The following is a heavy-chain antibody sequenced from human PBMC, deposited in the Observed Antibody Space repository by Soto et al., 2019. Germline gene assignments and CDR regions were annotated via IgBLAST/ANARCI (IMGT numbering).Heavy chain of an antibody. Sequence: TLSLTCAVSGYSISSGYYWGWIRQPPGKGLEWIGSIYHSGSTYYNPSLKSRVTISVDTSKNQFSLKLSSVTAADTAVYYCARRHSSSWYGLDYWGQGTLVTVSS. CDR2: IYHSGST. D-gene: IGHD6-13*01. CDR1: GYSISSGYY. J-gene: IGHJ4*02. CDR3: ARRHSSSWYGLDY. V-gene: IGHV4-38-2*01.